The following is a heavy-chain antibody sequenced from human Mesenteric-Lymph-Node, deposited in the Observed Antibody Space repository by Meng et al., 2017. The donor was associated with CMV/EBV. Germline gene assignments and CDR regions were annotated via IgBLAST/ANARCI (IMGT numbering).Heavy chain of an antibody. CDR3: ARDISPYQLPSRAFDI. J-gene: IGHJ3*02. CDR1: GFTVSSNY. D-gene: IGHD2-2*01. V-gene: IGHV3-66*01. Sequence: GESLKISCAASGFTVSSNYMSWVRQAPGKGLEWVSVIYTGGTTYYADSVKGRFTISRDNSKNSLYLQMNSLRVEDTAVYYCARDISPYQLPSRAFDIWGQGTMVTVSS. CDR2: IYTGGTT.